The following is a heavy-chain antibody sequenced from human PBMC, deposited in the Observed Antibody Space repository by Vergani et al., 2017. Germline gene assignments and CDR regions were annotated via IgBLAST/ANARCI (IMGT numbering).Heavy chain of an antibody. D-gene: IGHD4-11*01. Sequence: QVQLQQWGGGLLKPSETLSLTCVVNGRSFTSYHWTWIRQSPGEGLEWVGDIDHTGRPDYNPYLKSRLTMSVDKSRNQFSLTLNSVTATDTAIYFCARVNTETNGHLYYYYYMDVWGQGTAVTVS. V-gene: IGHV4-34*01. J-gene: IGHJ6*03. CDR1: GRSFTSYH. CDR3: ARVNTETNGHLYYYYYMDV. CDR2: IDHTGRP.